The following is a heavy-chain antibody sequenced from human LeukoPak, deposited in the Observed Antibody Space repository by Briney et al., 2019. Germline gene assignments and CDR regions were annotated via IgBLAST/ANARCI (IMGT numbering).Heavy chain of an antibody. J-gene: IGHJ3*02. CDR1: GFTFSSYS. CDR2: ISSSSSYI. V-gene: IGHV3-21*01. D-gene: IGHD3-16*01. Sequence: GGSLRLSCAASGFTFSSYSMNWVRQAPGKGLEWVSSISSSSSYIYYADSVKGRFTISRDNAKNSLYLQMNSLRAEDTAVYYCASEQRGGAFDIWGPGTMVTVSS. CDR3: ASEQRGGAFDI.